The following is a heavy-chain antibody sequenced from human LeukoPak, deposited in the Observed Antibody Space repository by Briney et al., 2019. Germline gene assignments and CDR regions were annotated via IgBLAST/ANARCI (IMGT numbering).Heavy chain of an antibody. CDR3: VRGGRGERPNY. J-gene: IGHJ4*02. CDR1: GFTVSSNY. Sequence: GGSLRLSCAASGFTVSSNYMSWVRQAPRKGLEWVANIKQDGSEKKYVDSVKGRFTISRDNAKNSVYLQMNSLGVGDTAVYYCVRGGRGERPNYWGQGTLVTVSS. D-gene: IGHD1-26*01. V-gene: IGHV3-7*01. CDR2: IKQDGSEK.